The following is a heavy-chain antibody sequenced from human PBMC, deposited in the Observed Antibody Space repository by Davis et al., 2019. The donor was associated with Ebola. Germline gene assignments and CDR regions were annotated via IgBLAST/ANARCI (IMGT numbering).Heavy chain of an antibody. CDR1: GGSFSGYY. J-gene: IGHJ4*02. V-gene: IGHV4-34*01. CDR3: ARAGRRRFDY. Sequence: PSETLSLTCAVYGGSFSGYYWSWIRQPPGKGLEWIGEINHSGSTNYNPSLKSRVTISVDTSQNQFSLKLSSVTAADTAVYYCARAGRRRFDYWGQGTLVTVSS. D-gene: IGHD3-10*01. CDR2: INHSGST.